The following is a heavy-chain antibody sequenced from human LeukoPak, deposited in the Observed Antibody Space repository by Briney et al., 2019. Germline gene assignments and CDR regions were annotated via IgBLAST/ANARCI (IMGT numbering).Heavy chain of an antibody. CDR3: ARVRYSSSWYLMEFDY. J-gene: IGHJ4*02. D-gene: IGHD6-13*01. Sequence: PGGSLRLSCAASGFTFSDYYMSWIRQAPGKGLEWVSYISSSGSTIYYADSVKGRFTISRDNAKNSLYLQMNSLRAEDTAVYYCARVRYSSSWYLMEFDYWGQGTLVTVSS. V-gene: IGHV3-11*04. CDR2: ISSSGSTI. CDR1: GFTFSDYY.